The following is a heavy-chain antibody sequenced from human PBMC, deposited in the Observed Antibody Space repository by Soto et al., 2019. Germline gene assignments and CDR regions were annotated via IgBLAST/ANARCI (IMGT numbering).Heavy chain of an antibody. J-gene: IGHJ3*02. CDR3: GRDVRVGANMDASEM. CDR2: ISFYNGKT. V-gene: IGHV1-18*01. Sequence: QGQLVQSGPEVKKPGASVKVSCKTSGYSFSSFGISWLRRAPGQGPEWMGWISFYNGKTNFAQKFQNRITLTTDTSTTTAYMELRSLTSDDTAMYYCGRDVRVGANMDASEMWGQGTRVTVSS. D-gene: IGHD1-26*01. CDR1: GYSFSSFG.